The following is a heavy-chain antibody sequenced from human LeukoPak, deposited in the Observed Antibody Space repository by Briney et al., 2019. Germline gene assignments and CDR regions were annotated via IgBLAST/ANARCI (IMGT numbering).Heavy chain of an antibody. J-gene: IGHJ3*02. CDR3: ARATRAAYYDILTGYSDAFDI. Sequence: ASVKVSCTASGYTFTSYAMNWVRQAPGQGLEWMGWINTNTGNPTYAQGFTGRFVFSLDTSVSTAYLQISSLKAEDTAVYYCARATRAAYYDILTGYSDAFDIWGQGTMVTVSS. CDR1: GYTFTSYA. D-gene: IGHD3-9*01. CDR2: INTNTGNP. V-gene: IGHV7-4-1*02.